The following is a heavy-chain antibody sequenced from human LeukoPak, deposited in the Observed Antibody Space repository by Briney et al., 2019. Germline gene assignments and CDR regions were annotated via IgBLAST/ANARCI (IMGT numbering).Heavy chain of an antibody. V-gene: IGHV4-34*01. CDR1: GGSFSGYY. CDR3: ARILLSPASYDSSGGFGY. Sequence: SETLSLTCAVYGGSFSGYYWSWIRQPPGKGLEWIGEINHSGSTNYNPSLKSRVTISVDTSKNQFSLKLSSVTAADTAVYYCARILLSPASYDSSGGFGYWGQGTLVTVSS. CDR2: INHSGST. J-gene: IGHJ4*02. D-gene: IGHD3-22*01.